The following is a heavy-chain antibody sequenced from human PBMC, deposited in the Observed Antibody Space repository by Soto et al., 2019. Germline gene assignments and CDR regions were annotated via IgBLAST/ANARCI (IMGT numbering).Heavy chain of an antibody. Sequence: GGPLRLSCAASGFTFSIFAMSWVRQTPGKGLEWISVISSSGSTIYYADSVKGRFTISRDNAKNSLYLQMNSLRAEDTAVYYWARDQLYSTYFDYGGKGPLVTVSS. CDR2: ISSSGSTI. D-gene: IGHD3-16*02. J-gene: IGHJ4*02. CDR3: ARDQLYSTYFDY. CDR1: GFTFSIFA. V-gene: IGHV3-11*01.